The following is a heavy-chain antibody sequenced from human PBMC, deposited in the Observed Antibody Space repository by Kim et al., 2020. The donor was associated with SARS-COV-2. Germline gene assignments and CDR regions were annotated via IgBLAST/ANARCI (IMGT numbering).Heavy chain of an antibody. CDR3: ARHGSEGGAARPTVDY. J-gene: IGHJ4*02. D-gene: IGHD6-6*01. Sequence: SLKSRVTISVDTSKNQFSLKLNSVTAADTAVYYCARHGSEGGAARPTVDYWGQGTLVTVSS. V-gene: IGHV4-59*08.